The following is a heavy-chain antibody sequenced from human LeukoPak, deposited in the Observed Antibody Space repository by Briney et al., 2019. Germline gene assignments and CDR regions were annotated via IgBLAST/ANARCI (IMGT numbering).Heavy chain of an antibody. CDR1: GGTFSSYA. CDR3: ARGPFVSIAVAGYPSFDY. D-gene: IGHD6-19*01. V-gene: IGHV1-69*01. CDR2: IIPIFGTA. J-gene: IGHJ4*02. Sequence: GSSVKVSCKASGGTFSSYAISWVRQAPGQGLEWMGGIIPIFGTANYAQKFQGRVTITADESTSTAYMELSSLRSEDTAVYYCARGPFVSIAVAGYPSFDYWGQGTLVTVSS.